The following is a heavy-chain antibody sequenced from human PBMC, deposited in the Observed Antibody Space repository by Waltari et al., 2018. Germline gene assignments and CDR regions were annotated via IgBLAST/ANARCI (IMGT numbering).Heavy chain of an antibody. CDR3: ARGCSSTSCHLDY. Sequence: QVQLQESGPGLVKPSETLSLTCAVSGYSISSGYYWGWIRQPPGKGLEWIGSIYHSGSTYYNPSLKSRVTISVDTSKNQFSLKLRSVTAADTAVYYCARGCSSTSCHLDYWGQGTLVTVSS. D-gene: IGHD2-2*01. CDR1: GYSISSGYY. CDR2: IYHSGST. V-gene: IGHV4-38-2*01. J-gene: IGHJ4*02.